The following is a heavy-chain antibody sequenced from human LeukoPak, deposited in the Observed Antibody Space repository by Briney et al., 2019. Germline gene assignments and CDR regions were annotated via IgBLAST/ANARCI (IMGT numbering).Heavy chain of an antibody. Sequence: ASVKVSCKASGYTFTDYFMNWVRQAPGQGLEWMGWINPKSGGTVYAQKFQGRVTMTRDTSSSTAYMGLSRLRFDDTVVYYCARGPRITIFGVVMANDAFDIWGQGTMVTVPS. V-gene: IGHV1-2*02. CDR1: GYTFTDYF. J-gene: IGHJ3*02. D-gene: IGHD3-3*01. CDR2: INPKSGGT. CDR3: ARGPRITIFGVVMANDAFDI.